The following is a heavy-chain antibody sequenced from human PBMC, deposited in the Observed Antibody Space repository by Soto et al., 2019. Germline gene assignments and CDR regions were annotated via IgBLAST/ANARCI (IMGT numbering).Heavy chain of an antibody. D-gene: IGHD3-22*01. CDR3: ARDRLYYYDSSGYRRGFDP. V-gene: IGHV4-59*01. CDR1: GGSISSYY. CDR2: IYYSGST. Sequence: PSETLSLTCTVSGGSISSYYWSWIRQPPGEGLEWIGYIYYSGSTNYNPSLKSRVTISVDTSKNQFSLKLSSVTAADTAVYYCARDRLYYYDSSGYRRGFDPWGQGTLVTVSS. J-gene: IGHJ5*02.